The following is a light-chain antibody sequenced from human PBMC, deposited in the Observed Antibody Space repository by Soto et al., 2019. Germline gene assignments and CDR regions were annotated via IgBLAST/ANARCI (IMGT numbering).Light chain of an antibody. CDR2: EVS. V-gene: IGLV2-8*01. Sequence: QSVLTQPPSASGSPGQSVTISCTGTSSDIGGYNYVSWYQQHPGKAPKLMIYEVSKRPSGVPDRFSGSKSGNTASLTVSGLQAWDEADYYCSSYAGSNNYVFGSGTKLTVL. CDR3: SSYAGSNNYV. CDR1: SSDIGGYNY. J-gene: IGLJ1*01.